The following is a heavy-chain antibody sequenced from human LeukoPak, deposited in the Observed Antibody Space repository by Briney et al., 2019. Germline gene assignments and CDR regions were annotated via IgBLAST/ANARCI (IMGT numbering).Heavy chain of an antibody. CDR2: INHSGST. CDR1: GGSFSGYY. V-gene: IGHV4-34*01. D-gene: IGHD5-18*01. J-gene: IGHJ4*02. Sequence: SETLSLTCAVYGGSFSGYYWSWIRQPPGKGLEWIGEINHSGSTNYNPSLKSRVTISVDTSKNQFSLKLSSVTAADTAVYYCARVGGYSYGGVAYYFDYWGQGTLVTVSP. CDR3: ARVGGYSYGGVAYYFDY.